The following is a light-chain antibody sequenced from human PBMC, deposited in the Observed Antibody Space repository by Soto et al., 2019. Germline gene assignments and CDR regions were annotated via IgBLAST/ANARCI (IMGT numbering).Light chain of an antibody. CDR1: QRISGY. Sequence: DIQMTQSPSSLSASVGDRVTIPCRASQRISGYLNWYQQKPGKAPQLLIYAASTLQSGVPSRFSGRGSGTDFTLTISSLQPEDFATYYCQQSYSTPYTFGQGTKLEIK. CDR3: QQSYSTPYT. J-gene: IGKJ2*01. V-gene: IGKV1-39*01. CDR2: AAS.